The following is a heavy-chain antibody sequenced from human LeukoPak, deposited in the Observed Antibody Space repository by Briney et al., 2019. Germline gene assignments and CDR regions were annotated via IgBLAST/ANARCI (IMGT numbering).Heavy chain of an antibody. D-gene: IGHD1-26*01. Sequence: SQTLSLTCTVSGGSISSGGYYWSWIRQPPGKGLEWIGYIYYSGSTNYNPSLKSRVTISVDTSKNQFSLKLSSVTAADTAVYYCARQMGSYSTYYFDYWGQGTLVTVSS. J-gene: IGHJ4*02. V-gene: IGHV4-61*08. CDR3: ARQMGSYSTYYFDY. CDR2: IYYSGST. CDR1: GGSISSGGYY.